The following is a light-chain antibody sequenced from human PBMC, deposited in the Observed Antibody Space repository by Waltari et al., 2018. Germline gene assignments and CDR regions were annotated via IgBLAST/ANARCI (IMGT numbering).Light chain of an antibody. CDR1: QSVGTC. Sequence: EILLTQSPITLSLSPGERATLSCRARQSVGTCLAWYQHKPVQAPRLLISDASNRATGIPARFSASGSGTDFTLTISSLEPEDSAVYFCQQCTSPPTFGGGT. J-gene: IGKJ4*01. CDR2: DAS. V-gene: IGKV3-11*01. CDR3: QQCTSPPT.